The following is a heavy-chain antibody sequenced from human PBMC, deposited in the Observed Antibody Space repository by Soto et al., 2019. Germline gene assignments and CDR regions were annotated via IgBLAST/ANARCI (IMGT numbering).Heavy chain of an antibody. CDR1: GGSISSSSYY. CDR3: ARHEASGSYWLYSYYYYGMDV. D-gene: IGHD1-26*01. Sequence: PSETLSLTCTVSGGSISSSSYYWGWIRQPPGKGLEWIGSIYYSGSTYYNPSLKSRVTISVKTSKNQLSMKLSSVTAADTAVYYCARHEASGSYWLYSYYYYGMDVWGQGTTVS. CDR2: IYYSGST. J-gene: IGHJ6*02. V-gene: IGHV4-39*01.